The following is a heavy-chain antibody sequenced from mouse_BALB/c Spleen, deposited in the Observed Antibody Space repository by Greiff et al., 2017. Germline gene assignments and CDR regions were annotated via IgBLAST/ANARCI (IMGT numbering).Heavy chain of an antibody. Sequence: VQLQQSGAELMKPGASVKISCKATGYTFSSYWIEWVKQRPGHGLEWIGEILPGSGSTNYNEKFKGKATFTADTSSNTAYMQLSSLTSEDSAVYYCARNTPGYGNYLYAMDYWGQGTSVTVSS. CDR1: GYTFSSYW. CDR3: ARNTPGYGNYLYAMDY. CDR2: ILPGSGST. J-gene: IGHJ4*01. V-gene: IGHV1-9*01. D-gene: IGHD2-1*01.